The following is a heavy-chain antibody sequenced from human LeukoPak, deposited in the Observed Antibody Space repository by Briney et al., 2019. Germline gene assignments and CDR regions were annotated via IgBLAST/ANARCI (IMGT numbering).Heavy chain of an antibody. V-gene: IGHV4-34*01. J-gene: IGHJ3*02. D-gene: IGHD7-27*01. CDR2: INHSGST. CDR3: ATTATLNHWGGRAFDI. Sequence: SETLSLTCAVYGGSFSGYYWSWIRQPPGKGLEWIGEINHSGSTNYNQSLKSRVTISVDTSKNQFSLKLSSVTAADTAVYYCATTATLNHWGGRAFDIWGQGTMVTVSS. CDR1: GGSFSGYY.